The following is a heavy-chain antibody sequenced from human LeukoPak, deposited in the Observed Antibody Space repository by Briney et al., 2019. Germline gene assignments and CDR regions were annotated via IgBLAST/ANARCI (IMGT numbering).Heavy chain of an antibody. D-gene: IGHD3-10*01. CDR2: ISAYNGNT. J-gene: IGHJ1*01. V-gene: IGHV1-18*04. CDR1: GYTFTGYY. CDR3: ARDTYYYGSGMKH. Sequence: ASVKVSCKASGYTFTGYYMHWVRQAPGQGLEWMGWISAYNGNTNYAQKLQGRVTMTTDTSTSTAYMELRSLRSDDTAVYYCARDTYYYGSGMKHWGQGTLVTVSS.